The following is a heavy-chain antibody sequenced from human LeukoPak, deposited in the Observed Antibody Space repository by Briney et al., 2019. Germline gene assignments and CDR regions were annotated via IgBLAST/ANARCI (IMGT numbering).Heavy chain of an antibody. V-gene: IGHV4-4*09. CDR2: IYTSGST. J-gene: IGHJ6*03. CDR3: ARHESAYHYYMDV. CDR1: GGSISSYY. Sequence: SETLSLTCTVSGGSISSYYWSWIRQPPGKGLEWIGYIYTSGSTNYNPSLKSRVTISVDTSENQFSLKLSSVTAADTAVYYCARHESAYHYYMDVWDKGTTVTVSS.